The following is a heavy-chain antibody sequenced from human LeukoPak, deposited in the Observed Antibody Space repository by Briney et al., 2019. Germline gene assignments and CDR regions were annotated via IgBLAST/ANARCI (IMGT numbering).Heavy chain of an antibody. CDR3: ARGRIQLWLNY. CDR2: INHSGST. J-gene: IGHJ4*02. D-gene: IGHD5-18*01. V-gene: IGHV4-34*01. Sequence: SETLSLTCAVYGGSFSGYYWSWFRQPPGKGLEWIGEINHSGSTNYNPSLKSRVTISVDTSKNQFSLKLSSVTAADTAVYYCARGRIQLWLNYWGQGTLVTVSS. CDR1: GGSFSGYY.